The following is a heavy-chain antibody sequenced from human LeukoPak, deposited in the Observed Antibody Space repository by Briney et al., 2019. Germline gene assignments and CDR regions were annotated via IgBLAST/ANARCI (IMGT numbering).Heavy chain of an antibody. CDR2: INHSGST. D-gene: IGHD5-24*01. CDR1: GGSFSGYY. J-gene: IGHJ4*02. Sequence: PSETLSLTCAVYGGSFSGYYWSWIRQPPGKGLEWIGEINHSGSTNYNPSLKSRVTISVDTSKNQLSLKLRSVTAADTAMFYCARGAKMATRGFDYWGQGILVTVSS. V-gene: IGHV4-34*01. CDR3: ARGAKMATRGFDY.